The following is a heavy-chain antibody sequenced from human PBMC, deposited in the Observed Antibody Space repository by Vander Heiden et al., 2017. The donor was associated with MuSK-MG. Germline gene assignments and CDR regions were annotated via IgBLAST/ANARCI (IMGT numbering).Heavy chain of an antibody. J-gene: IGHJ4*02. Sequence: QVQLVESGGGVVQPGRSLILSCAASGFNLRSYAMHWVRQAPGKGLEWVAVISFDGSYEYYVDSVKGRFTISRDNSKNTLYLQMNSLRVEDTAVYYCARDFVWSGYYFPDYWGQGTLVTVSS. CDR1: GFNLRSYA. CDR3: ARDFVWSGYYFPDY. D-gene: IGHD3-3*01. V-gene: IGHV3-30*04. CDR2: ISFDGSYE.